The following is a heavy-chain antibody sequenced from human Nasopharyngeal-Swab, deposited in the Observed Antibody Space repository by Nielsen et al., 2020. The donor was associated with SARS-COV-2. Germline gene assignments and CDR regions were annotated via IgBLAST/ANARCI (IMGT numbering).Heavy chain of an antibody. J-gene: IGHJ4*02. V-gene: IGHV4-39*01. CDR2: IYYSGST. CDR3: ARLDYDILTGYGDLYYFDY. Sequence: RQAPGKGLEWIGSIYYSGSTYYNPSLKSRVTISVDTSKNQFSLKLGSVTAADTAVYYCARLDYDILTGYGDLYYFDYWGQGTLVTVSS. D-gene: IGHD3-9*01.